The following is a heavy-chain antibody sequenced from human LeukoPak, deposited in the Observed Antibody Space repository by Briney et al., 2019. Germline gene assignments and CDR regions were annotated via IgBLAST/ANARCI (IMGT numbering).Heavy chain of an antibody. Sequence: SETLSLTCTVSGASITDYYWSWIQQSPAKGLEWIGYIYYSGSPNYNPSLKSRVTLSLDTSQNQFSLKLTSVTAADTAVYYCAYGGDAYKTGYWGQGTLVTVSS. CDR1: GASITDYY. J-gene: IGHJ4*02. D-gene: IGHD5-24*01. CDR3: AYGGDAYKTGY. V-gene: IGHV4-59*01. CDR2: IYYSGSP.